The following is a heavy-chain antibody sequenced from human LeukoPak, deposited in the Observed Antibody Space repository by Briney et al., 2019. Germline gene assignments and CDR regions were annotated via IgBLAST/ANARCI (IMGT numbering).Heavy chain of an antibody. J-gene: IGHJ4*02. D-gene: IGHD1-26*01. CDR3: AGGGSDN. Sequence: SETLSLTCTVSGYSISSGYYWGWIRQPPGKGLEWIGSIYHSGSTYYNPSLKSRVTISVDTSKNQFSLKLSSVTAADTAVYYCAGGGSDNWGQGTLVTVSP. V-gene: IGHV4-38-2*02. CDR2: IYHSGST. CDR1: GYSISSGYY.